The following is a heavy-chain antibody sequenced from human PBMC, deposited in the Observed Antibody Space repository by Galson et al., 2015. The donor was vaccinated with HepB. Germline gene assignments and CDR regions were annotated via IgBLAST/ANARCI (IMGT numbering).Heavy chain of an antibody. J-gene: IGHJ4*02. D-gene: IGHD2-2*01. CDR1: GYTFTSYG. CDR3: ARVYSSCRSTSCYVEDY. V-gene: IGHV1-18*01. CDR2: ISAYNGNT. Sequence: SVKVSCKASGYTFTSYGINWVRQAPGQGLEWMGWISAYNGNTNYPQKLQGRATMTTDTSTSTAYMEVRSLRSDDTAVYYCARVYSSCRSTSCYVEDYWGQGTLVTVSS.